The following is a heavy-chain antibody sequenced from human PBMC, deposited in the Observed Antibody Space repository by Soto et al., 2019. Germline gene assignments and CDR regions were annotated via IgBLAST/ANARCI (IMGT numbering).Heavy chain of an antibody. CDR3: ARDLSGTGLDI. J-gene: IGHJ6*02. D-gene: IGHD1-26*01. CDR1: GDSIGRFY. CDR2: VYSTGGV. Sequence: QLQLHESGPGLVKPSGPLSLTCNVSGDSIGRFYWSWIRQSAGKGLEWIGRVYSTGGVTYNPALKGRVTISLDRSNNHVSLEMNSVTAADTAVYFCARDLSGTGLDIWGRGTRVSVSS. V-gene: IGHV4-4*07.